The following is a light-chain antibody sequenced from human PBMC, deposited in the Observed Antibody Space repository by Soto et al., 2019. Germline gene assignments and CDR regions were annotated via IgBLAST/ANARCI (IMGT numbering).Light chain of an antibody. CDR2: GAS. V-gene: IGKV3-20*01. CDR3: QQYGSSEII. CDR1: QGISSY. J-gene: IGKJ5*01. Sequence: LTQSPSSLSASVGDRVTITCRASQGISSYLAWYQQKPGQAPRLLIYGASTRATGIPARFSGSGSGTDFTLTITRLEPEDFAVFYCQQYGSSEIIFGQGTRREIK.